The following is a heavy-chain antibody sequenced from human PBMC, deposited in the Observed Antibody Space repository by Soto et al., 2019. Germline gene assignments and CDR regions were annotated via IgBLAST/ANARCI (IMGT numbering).Heavy chain of an antibody. V-gene: IGHV1-8*01. Sequence: ASVKVSSKASGYTFTSYDINWVRQATGQGLEWMGWMNPNSGNTGYAQKFQGRVTMTRNTSISTAYMELSSLRSEDTAVYYCARGVRGYCSGGSCPGGYYYYMDVWGKGTTVTVSS. CDR1: GYTFTSYD. J-gene: IGHJ6*03. CDR2: MNPNSGNT. CDR3: ARGVRGYCSGGSCPGGYYYYMDV. D-gene: IGHD2-15*01.